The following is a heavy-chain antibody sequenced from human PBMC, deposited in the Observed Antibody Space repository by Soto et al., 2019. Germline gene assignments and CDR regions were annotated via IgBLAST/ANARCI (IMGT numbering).Heavy chain of an antibody. J-gene: IGHJ6*02. CDR2: IKYDGSGT. CDR3: ARGIMGHYGMDV. CDR1: GFTFSSYW. V-gene: IGHV3-74*01. Sequence: EVQLVESGGGLVQPGGSLRLSCAASGFTFSSYWMHWVRQVPGKGLVWVSRIKYDGSGTNYADSVRGRFTISRDNAKNTVYLQMNSLRAEDTAVYYCARGIMGHYGMDVWGQGTTVTVSS.